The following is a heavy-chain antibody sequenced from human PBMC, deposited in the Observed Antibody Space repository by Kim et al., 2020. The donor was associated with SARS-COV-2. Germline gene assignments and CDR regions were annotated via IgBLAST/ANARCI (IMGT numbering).Heavy chain of an antibody. V-gene: IGHV3-48*02. J-gene: IGHJ5*02. CDR3: ASSSYGSGTYYPNWFDP. Sequence: KGRFTISRDNAKNSLYLQMNSLRDEDTAVYYCASSSYGSGTYYPNWFDPWGQGTLVTVSS. D-gene: IGHD3-10*01.